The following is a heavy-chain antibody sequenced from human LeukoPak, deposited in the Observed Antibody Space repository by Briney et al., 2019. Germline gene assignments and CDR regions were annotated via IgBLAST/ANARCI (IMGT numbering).Heavy chain of an antibody. CDR2: IYYSGST. V-gene: IGHV4-61*01. CDR3: ARDSEYFQH. CDR1: GGSISSSSYY. Sequence: PSETLSLTCTVSGGSISSSSYYWGWIRQPPGKGLEWIGYIYYSGSTNYNPSLKSRVTISVDTSKNQFSLKLSSVTAADTAVYYCARDSEYFQHWGQGTLVTVSS. J-gene: IGHJ1*01.